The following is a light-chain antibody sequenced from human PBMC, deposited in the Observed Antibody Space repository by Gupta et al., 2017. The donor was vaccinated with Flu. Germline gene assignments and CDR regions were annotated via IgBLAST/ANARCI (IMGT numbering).Light chain of an antibody. J-gene: IGKJ1*01. CDR1: QSVSINY. V-gene: IGKV3-20*01. CDR3: QQDGSSSWT. CDR2: GAS. Sequence: EIVLTQSPGTLSLSPGERATLSCRASQSVSINYLAWYQQKPGQAPRLLIYGASRRATGIPDRFSGSGSGTDFTLTISRLEPEDFAVYYCQQDGSSSWTFGQGTKVEIK.